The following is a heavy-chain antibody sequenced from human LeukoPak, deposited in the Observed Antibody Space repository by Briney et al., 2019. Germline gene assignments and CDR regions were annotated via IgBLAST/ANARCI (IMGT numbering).Heavy chain of an antibody. D-gene: IGHD3-10*02. CDR1: GGSISSGGYY. CDR2: IYYSGSA. V-gene: IGHV4-31*03. Sequence: SETLSLTCTVSGGSISSGGYYWSWIRQHPGKGLEWIGYIYYSGSAYYNPSLKSRVTISVDTSKNQFSLKLSSVTAADTAVYYCARDGGITMSQHWGQGTLVTVSS. J-gene: IGHJ1*01. CDR3: ARDGGITMSQH.